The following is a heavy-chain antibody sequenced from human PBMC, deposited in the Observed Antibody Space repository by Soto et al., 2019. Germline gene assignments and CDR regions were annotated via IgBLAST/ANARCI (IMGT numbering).Heavy chain of an antibody. CDR2: ITSDGKSK. CDR1: GFNFTNHW. J-gene: IGHJ5*02. CDR3: ARESGDWPLNWFDP. Sequence: LRLSCAASGFNFTNHWMHWVRQAPGKGLVWVSRITSDGKSKAYAESVKGRFAISRDNAKNTVYLQMNGLTVADTAVYYCARESGDWPLNWFDPWGQGTLVTV. V-gene: IGHV3-74*01. D-gene: IGHD2-21*02.